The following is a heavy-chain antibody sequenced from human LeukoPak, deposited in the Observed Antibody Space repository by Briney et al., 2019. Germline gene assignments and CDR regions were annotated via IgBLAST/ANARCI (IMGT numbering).Heavy chain of an antibody. CDR1: GFTFSSYS. CDR2: ISSSSSYI. V-gene: IGHV3-21*01. Sequence: GGSLRLSCAASGFTFSSYSMNWVRQAPGKGLEWVSSISSSSSYIYYADSVKGRFTISRDNAKNTLYLQMNSLRVEDTAVYYCAREHYDILSRRGMDVWGKGTTVTVSS. CDR3: AREHYDILSRRGMDV. D-gene: IGHD3-9*01. J-gene: IGHJ6*04.